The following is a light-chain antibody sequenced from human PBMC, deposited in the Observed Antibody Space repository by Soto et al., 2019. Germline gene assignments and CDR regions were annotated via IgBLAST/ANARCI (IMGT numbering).Light chain of an antibody. CDR2: GAS. V-gene: IGKV3-15*01. CDR1: QSVSRI. CDR3: QQYNNWPRAT. J-gene: IGKJ4*01. Sequence: EIGMTQSPATLSVSPGERAPLSCRARQSVSRILAWYQQKPGQAPRLLIYGASTRATGIPVRFSGSGSGTEFTLTISSLQSEDFGVYYCQQYNNWPRATFGGGTKVDI.